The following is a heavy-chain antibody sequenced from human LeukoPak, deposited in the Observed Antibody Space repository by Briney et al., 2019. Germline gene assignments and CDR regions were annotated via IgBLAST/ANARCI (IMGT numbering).Heavy chain of an antibody. CDR1: GFTFSSYA. CDR2: ISYDGSNE. CDR3: VRDSSGLY. V-gene: IGHV3-30-3*01. Sequence: GGSLRLSCAASGFTFSSYAMHWVRQAPGKGLEWVAVISYDGSNEYYADSVKGRFTISRDNSKNTLYLQMNSLRAEDTAVYYCVRDSSGLYWGQGTLVTVSS. D-gene: IGHD6-19*01. J-gene: IGHJ4*02.